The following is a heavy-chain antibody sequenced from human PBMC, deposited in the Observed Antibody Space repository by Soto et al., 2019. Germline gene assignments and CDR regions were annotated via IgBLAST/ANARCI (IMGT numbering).Heavy chain of an antibody. CDR3: ARDSWGLSGYDSASPFICFVNSGFYYYDVLAV. CDR2: ISYNGNT. Sequence: PSETLSLTCTVSGASVSSGSYYWSWIRQPPGKGLEWIGYISYNGNTNYNPSLKSRVTISVDTSRNQFSLKLSSVTAADTAVYYCARDSWGLSGYDSASPFICFVNSGFYYYDVLAVWTQGTTDPVSS. CDR1: GASVSSGSYY. D-gene: IGHD5-12*01. V-gene: IGHV4-61*01. J-gene: IGHJ6*02.